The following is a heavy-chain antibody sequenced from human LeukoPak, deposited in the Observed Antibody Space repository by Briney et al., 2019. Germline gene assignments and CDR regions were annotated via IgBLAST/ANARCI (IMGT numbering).Heavy chain of an antibody. Sequence: GGSLRLSCAAPGFTFSGYAMSWVRQAPGKGLEWVSAITTSGDNAYYVGSVKGRFTMSRDNSKNTLYLQMNSLGADDTAVYYCARAHDNFFDYWGQGTLVSVST. CDR2: ITTSGDNA. J-gene: IGHJ4*02. CDR1: GFTFSGYA. V-gene: IGHV3-23*01. CDR3: ARAHDNFFDY. D-gene: IGHD3-9*01.